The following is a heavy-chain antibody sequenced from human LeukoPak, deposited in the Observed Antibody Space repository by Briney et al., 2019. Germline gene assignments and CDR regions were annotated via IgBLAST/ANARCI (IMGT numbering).Heavy chain of an antibody. Sequence: ASVKVSCKASGYTFTGYYMHWVRQAPGQGLEWMGWINPNSGGTNYAQKFQGRVTMTRDTSISTAFMELSRLRSDDTAVYYCASVGYCSGGSCYSLRAFDIWGQGTMVTVSS. D-gene: IGHD2-15*01. CDR3: ASVGYCSGGSCYSLRAFDI. CDR2: INPNSGGT. CDR1: GYTFTGYY. V-gene: IGHV1-2*02. J-gene: IGHJ3*02.